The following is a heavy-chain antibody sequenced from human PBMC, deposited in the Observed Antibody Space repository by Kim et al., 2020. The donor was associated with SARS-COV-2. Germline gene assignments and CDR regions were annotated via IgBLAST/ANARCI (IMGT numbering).Heavy chain of an antibody. CDR2: ISAYNGNT. CDR3: AREVGSGNLRFLEWLLTGGAYFDS. CDR1: GYTFTSYG. V-gene: IGHV1-18*01. Sequence: ASVKVSCKASGYTFTSYGIRWVRQAPGQGLEWMGGISAYNGNTNYAQKLQGRVTMTTDTSTSTAYMELRSLRSDDTAVYYCAREVGSGNLRFLEWLLTGGAYFDSWGQGTLVTVSS. D-gene: IGHD3-3*01. J-gene: IGHJ4*02.